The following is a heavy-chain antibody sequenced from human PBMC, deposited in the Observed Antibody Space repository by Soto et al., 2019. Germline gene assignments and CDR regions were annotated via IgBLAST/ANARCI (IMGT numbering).Heavy chain of an antibody. CDR1: GFAVDDHA. CDR2: ISWSSGAA. D-gene: IGHD5-18*01. J-gene: IGHJ6*02. V-gene: IGHV3-9*01. CDR3: VKAGNNYAVDV. Sequence: VQLVESGGGLVQPGRSLRLSCTASGFAVDDHAMHWVRQAPGKGPEWVSGISWSSGAAVYEDAVRGRFTIFRDNAKNALYLQMNSLRADDTALYYCVKAGNNYAVDVWGRGTTVIVAS.